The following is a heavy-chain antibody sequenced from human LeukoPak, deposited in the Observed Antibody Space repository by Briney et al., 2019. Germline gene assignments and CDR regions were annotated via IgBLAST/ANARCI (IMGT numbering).Heavy chain of an antibody. V-gene: IGHV1-2*02. J-gene: IGHJ4*02. D-gene: IGHD3-9*01. Sequence: ASVKVSCKASGYTFTGYYMHWVRQAPGQGLEWMGWINPNSGGTNYAQKFQGRVTMTRDTSISTAYMELSRLRSDDTAVYYCAAIYDILTGYDYWGQGTQVTVSS. CDR2: INPNSGGT. CDR1: GYTFTGYY. CDR3: AAIYDILTGYDY.